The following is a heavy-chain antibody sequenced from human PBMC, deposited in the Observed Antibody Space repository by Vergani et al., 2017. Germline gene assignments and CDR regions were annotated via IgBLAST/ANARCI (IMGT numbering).Heavy chain of an antibody. CDR2: ISSSSSTI. CDR3: ARDATPCSSGWPDAFDI. V-gene: IGHV3-48*04. CDR1: GFTFSSYA. D-gene: IGHD6-19*01. Sequence: EVQLLESGGGLVQPGGSLRLSCAASGFTFSSYAMSWVRQAPGKGLEWVSYISSSSSTIYYADSVKGRFTITRDNAKNSVYLQMNSLRAEDTAVYYCARDATPCSSGWPDAFDIWGQGTMVTVSS. J-gene: IGHJ3*02.